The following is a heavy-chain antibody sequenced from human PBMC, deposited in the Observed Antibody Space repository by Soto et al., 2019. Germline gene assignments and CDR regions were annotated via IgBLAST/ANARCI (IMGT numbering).Heavy chain of an antibody. CDR1: GGSFSGYY. CDR2: INHSGST. Sequence: SETLSLTCAVYGGSFSGYYWSWIRQPPGKGLEWIGEINHSGSTNYNPSLKSRVTISVDTSKNQFSLKLSSVTAADTAVYYCARQTNPWWDYWGQGTLVTVSS. V-gene: IGHV4-34*01. CDR3: ARQTNPWWDY. J-gene: IGHJ4*02. D-gene: IGHD2-8*02.